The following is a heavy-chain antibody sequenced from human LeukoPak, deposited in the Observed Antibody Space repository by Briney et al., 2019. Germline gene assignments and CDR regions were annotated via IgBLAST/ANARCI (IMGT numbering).Heavy chain of an antibody. D-gene: IGHD2-15*01. Sequence: GGSLRLSCAASGLTFSSYAMSWVRQAPGKGLEWVSAISGSGGSTYYADSVKGRFTISRDNSKNTLYLQMNSLRAEDTAVYYCAKLGPSYCSGGSCHDDYWGQGTLVTVSS. CDR2: ISGSGGST. J-gene: IGHJ4*02. CDR1: GLTFSSYA. CDR3: AKLGPSYCSGGSCHDDY. V-gene: IGHV3-23*01.